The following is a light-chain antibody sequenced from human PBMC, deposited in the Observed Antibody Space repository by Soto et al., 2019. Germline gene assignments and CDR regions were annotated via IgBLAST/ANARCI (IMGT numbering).Light chain of an antibody. CDR3: SSYGGNYNLL. V-gene: IGLV2-8*01. J-gene: IGLJ1*01. CDR2: EVT. Sequence: QSALTQPPSASGSPGQSVTISCTGTSSDIGAFDYVSWYQQHPGKAPKLMIYEVTKRPSGVPDRFSGSKSGNTASLTVSGLQAEDEADYYCSSYGGNYNLLFGGGTKVTVL. CDR1: SSDIGAFDY.